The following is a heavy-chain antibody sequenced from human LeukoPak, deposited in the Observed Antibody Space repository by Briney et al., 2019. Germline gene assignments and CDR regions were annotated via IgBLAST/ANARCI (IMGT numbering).Heavy chain of an antibody. V-gene: IGHV4-59*08. J-gene: IGHJ3*02. CDR2: IYYSGNT. CDR3: ARPGVGSGRYGAFDI. D-gene: IGHD5-18*01. CDR1: GGSINSFY. Sequence: SETLSLTCTVSGGSINSFYWSWIRQSPGKGLEWIGYIYYSGNTNYNPSLQSRVTISVDTSKKQFSLKLSSVTAADTAVYYCARPGVGSGRYGAFDIWGQGTMVTVSS.